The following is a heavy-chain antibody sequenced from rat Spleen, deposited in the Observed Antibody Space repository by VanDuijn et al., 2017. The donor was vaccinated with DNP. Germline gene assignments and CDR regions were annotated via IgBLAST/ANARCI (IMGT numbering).Heavy chain of an antibody. D-gene: IGHD1-11*01. V-gene: IGHV5-25*01. Sequence: EVQLVESGGGLVQPGRSLKLSCAASGFTFSNYYMAWVRQAPKKGLEWVATISTSGDRSYYRDSVKGRFTISRDNAKSILYLQMDSLRSEDTATYYCAKAGGYSPWYFDYWGQGVMVTVSS. J-gene: IGHJ2*01. CDR2: ISTSGDRS. CDR1: GFTFSNYY. CDR3: AKAGGYSPWYFDY.